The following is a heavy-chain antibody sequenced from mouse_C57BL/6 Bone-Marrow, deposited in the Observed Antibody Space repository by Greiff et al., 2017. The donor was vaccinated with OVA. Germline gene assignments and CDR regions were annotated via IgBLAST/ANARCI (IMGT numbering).Heavy chain of an antibody. D-gene: IGHD2-2*01. J-gene: IGHJ3*01. CDR3: SSNGCQFAY. CDR1: GYTFTSYG. V-gene: IGHV1-81*01. CDR2: IYPRSGNT. Sequence: QVQLQQSGAELARPGASVKLSCKASGYTFTSYGISWVKQRPGQGLEWIGEIYPRSGNTYYNEKFKGKATLTADKSSSTAYMELRSLTSEDSAVYFCSSNGCQFAYWGQGTLVTVSA.